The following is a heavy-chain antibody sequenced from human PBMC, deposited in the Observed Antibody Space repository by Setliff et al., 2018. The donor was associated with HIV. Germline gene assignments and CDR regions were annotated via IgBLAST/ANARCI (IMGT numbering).Heavy chain of an antibody. CDR2: IDRVGNTI. V-gene: IGHV3-48*04. J-gene: IGHJ5*02. CDR1: GFSFTTYS. Sequence: RLSCEASGFSFTTYSMNWVRQAPGKGLEWISYIDRVGNTIYYAASVKGRFTISRDNGKNSLYLQMSSLRAEDTAVYYCARRAVPDSSGYNWFDPWGQGTLVTVSS. D-gene: IGHD6-25*01. CDR3: ARRAVPDSSGYNWFDP.